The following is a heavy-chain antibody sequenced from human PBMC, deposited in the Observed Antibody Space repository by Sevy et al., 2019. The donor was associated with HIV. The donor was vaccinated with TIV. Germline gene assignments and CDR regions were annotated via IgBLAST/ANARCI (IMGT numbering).Heavy chain of an antibody. CDR3: ARVSGWNLRYGMDV. CDR1: GFNFASYD. CDR2: MNTNTGNT. V-gene: IGHV1-8*02. Sequence: ASVKVSCKASGFNFASYDIYWVRQATGQGLEWMGWMNTNTGNTGFAQKFQGRVTMTRNTSKTTAYMELSNLKSEETAVYYCARVSGWNLRYGMDVWGQGTTVTVSS. J-gene: IGHJ6*02. D-gene: IGHD6-19*01.